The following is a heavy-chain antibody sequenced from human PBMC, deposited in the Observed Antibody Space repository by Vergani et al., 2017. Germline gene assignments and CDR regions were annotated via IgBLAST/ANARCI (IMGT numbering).Heavy chain of an antibody. J-gene: IGHJ3*02. CDR3: ARAPRYCSSTSCYLNDAFDI. Sequence: QVQLVQSGAEVKKPGASVKVSCKASGYTFTGYYMHWVRQAPGQGLEWMGWINPNSGGTNYAQKFQGRGTMTRDTSISTAYMELSRLRSDDTAVYYCARAPRYCSSTSCYLNDAFDIWGQGTMVTVSS. CDR1: GYTFTGYY. CDR2: INPNSGGT. D-gene: IGHD2-2*01. V-gene: IGHV1-2*02.